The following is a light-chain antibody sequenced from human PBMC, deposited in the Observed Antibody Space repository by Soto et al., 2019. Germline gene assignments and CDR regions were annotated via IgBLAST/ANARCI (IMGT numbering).Light chain of an antibody. V-gene: IGKV3-20*01. Sequence: EIVLTQSPGTLSLSPAERATLSWRASQTVSSSYLTWYHQHPGQAPRLLIYGASNRATGIPDRLSGSGSGTDFTLTISRLEPEDFAVYYCQQYGSPITFGQGTRLEIK. J-gene: IGKJ5*01. CDR3: QQYGSPIT. CDR1: QTVSSSY. CDR2: GAS.